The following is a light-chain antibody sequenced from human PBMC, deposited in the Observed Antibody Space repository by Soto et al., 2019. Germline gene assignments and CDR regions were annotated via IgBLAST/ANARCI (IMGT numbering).Light chain of an antibody. CDR1: QSFSSNF. Sequence: EIVLTQSPGTLSLSPGERATLSCRASQSFSSNFLAWYQQKPGQAPRLLIYGASFRATGIPDRFSGSGSGTDFTLIISRLEPEDFAVYYCQQYGTSPYTFGRGTK. J-gene: IGKJ2*01. CDR3: QQYGTSPYT. V-gene: IGKV3-20*01. CDR2: GAS.